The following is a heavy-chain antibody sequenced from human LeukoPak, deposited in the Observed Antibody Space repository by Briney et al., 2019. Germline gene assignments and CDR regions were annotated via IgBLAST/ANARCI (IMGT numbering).Heavy chain of an antibody. CDR1: GFTFSSYE. D-gene: IGHD4-17*01. CDR3: ARVLRADYGYYFDY. CDR2: ISASGSFI. V-gene: IGHV3-48*03. Sequence: GGSLRLSCAASGFTFSSYEMNWVRQAPGRGLEWVSSISASGSFIYYADSVKGRFTISRDNAKNSLYLQMTSLRADDTAVYYCARVLRADYGYYFDYWGQGTLVTVSS. J-gene: IGHJ4*02.